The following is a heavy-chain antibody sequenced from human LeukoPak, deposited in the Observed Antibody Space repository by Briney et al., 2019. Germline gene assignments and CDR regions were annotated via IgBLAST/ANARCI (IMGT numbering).Heavy chain of an antibody. Sequence: GSSVKVSCKASGGTFSSYAISWVRQAPGQGLEWMGRIIPILGIANYAQKFQGRVTITADESTSTAYMELSSLRSEDTAAYYCASSSPDYYYYYMDVWGKGTTVTVSS. CDR3: ASSSPDYYYYYMDV. CDR2: IIPILGIA. V-gene: IGHV1-69*04. J-gene: IGHJ6*03. D-gene: IGHD6-6*01. CDR1: GGTFSSYA.